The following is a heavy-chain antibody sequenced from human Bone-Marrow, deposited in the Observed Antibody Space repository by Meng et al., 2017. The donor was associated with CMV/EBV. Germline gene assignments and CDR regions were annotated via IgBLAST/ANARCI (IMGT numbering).Heavy chain of an antibody. J-gene: IGHJ5*02. Sequence: ASVKVSCKASGYTFTSYGISWVRQAPGQGLEWMGWISAYNGNTNYVQKLQGRVTMTTDTSTSTAYMELRSLRSDDTAVYYCARDISYSGDRNWFDPWGQGTLVTASS. V-gene: IGHV1-18*01. CDR1: GYTFTSYG. CDR3: ARDISYSGDRNWFDP. D-gene: IGHD1-26*01. CDR2: ISAYNGNT.